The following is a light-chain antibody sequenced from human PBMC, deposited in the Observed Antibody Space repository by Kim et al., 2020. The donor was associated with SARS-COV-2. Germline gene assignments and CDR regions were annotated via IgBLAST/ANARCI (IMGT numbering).Light chain of an antibody. V-gene: IGLV1-44*01. CDR1: SSDIGSNT. CDR2: SNN. Sequence: GQRVTISCSGSSSDIGSNTVNWYQQRPGTAPKLLIYSNNQRPSGVPDRFSGSKSGTSASLAIGGLQSEDGADYYCAAWDDSLNGVVFGGGTQLTVL. CDR3: AAWDDSLNGVV. J-gene: IGLJ2*01.